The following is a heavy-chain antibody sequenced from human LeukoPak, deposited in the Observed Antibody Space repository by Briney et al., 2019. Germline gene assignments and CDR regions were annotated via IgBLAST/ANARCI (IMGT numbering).Heavy chain of an antibody. J-gene: IGHJ4*02. CDR3: ARDIEAAGLFLDY. D-gene: IGHD6-13*01. V-gene: IGHV3-7*04. CDR1: GFTFSSDW. CDR2: MKYDGSEK. Sequence: GGSLRLSCAAPGFTFSSDWMSWVRQAPGKGLQWVANMKYDGSEKYYVDSAKGRFTISRDNAKNSLYLQMNSLRAEDTAVYYCARDIEAAGLFLDYWGQGTLVTVSS.